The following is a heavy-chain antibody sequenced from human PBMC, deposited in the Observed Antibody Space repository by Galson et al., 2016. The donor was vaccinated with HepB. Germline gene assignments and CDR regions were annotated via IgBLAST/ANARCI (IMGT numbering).Heavy chain of an antibody. J-gene: IGHJ4*02. Sequence: PALVKPTQTLTLTCTVSGFSLRTSGMRVSWIRQPPGKTLEWLAHIDWEDDKLYSTSLRTRLNISRDTSKNRVVLIMTNIDPVDAGTYYCARTERKTAYDYWGQGTLVTVSS. V-gene: IGHV2-70*04. CDR1: GFSLRTSGMR. CDR3: ARTERKTAYDY. D-gene: IGHD5-24*01. CDR2: IDWEDDK.